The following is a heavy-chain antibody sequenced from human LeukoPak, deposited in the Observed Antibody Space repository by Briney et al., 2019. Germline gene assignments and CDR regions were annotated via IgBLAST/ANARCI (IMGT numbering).Heavy chain of an antibody. D-gene: IGHD6-19*01. V-gene: IGHV1-2*02. Sequence: ASMKVSCKASGYTFTGYYMHWVRQAPGQGLEWMGWINPNSGGTNYAQKFQGRVTMTRDTSISTAYMELSRLRSDDTAVYYCARDSVWYSSGWYVSRWFDPWGQGTLVTVSS. CDR1: GYTFTGYY. J-gene: IGHJ5*02. CDR3: ARDSVWYSSGWYVSRWFDP. CDR2: INPNSGGT.